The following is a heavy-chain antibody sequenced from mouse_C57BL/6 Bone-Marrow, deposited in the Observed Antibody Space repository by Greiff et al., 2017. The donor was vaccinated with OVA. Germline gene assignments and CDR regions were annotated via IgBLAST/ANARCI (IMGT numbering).Heavy chain of an antibody. J-gene: IGHJ3*01. D-gene: IGHD1-1*01. CDR3: ARLANYYGSSYGFAY. V-gene: IGHV1-53*01. CDR2: INPSNGGT. Sequence: QVQLQQPGTELVKPGASVKLSCKASGYTFTSYWMHWVKQRPGQGLEWIGNINPSNGGTNYNEKFKSKATLTVDKSSSTAYMQLRSLTSEDSAVYYCARLANYYGSSYGFAYWGKGTLVTVSA. CDR1: GYTFTSYW.